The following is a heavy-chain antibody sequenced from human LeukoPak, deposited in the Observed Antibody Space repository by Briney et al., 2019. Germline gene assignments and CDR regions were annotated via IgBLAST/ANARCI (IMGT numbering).Heavy chain of an antibody. D-gene: IGHD2-2*01. J-gene: IGHJ4*02. CDR2: INPNSGGT. CDR1: GYSFTSYW. V-gene: IGHV1-2*02. CDR3: AREDCSSTSCSGLDY. Sequence: GESLEISCKGSGYSFTSYWIGWVGQMPGKGLEWMGWINPNSGGTNYAQKFQGRVTMTRDTSISTAYMELSRLRSDDTAVYYCAREDCSSTSCSGLDYWGQGTLVTVSS.